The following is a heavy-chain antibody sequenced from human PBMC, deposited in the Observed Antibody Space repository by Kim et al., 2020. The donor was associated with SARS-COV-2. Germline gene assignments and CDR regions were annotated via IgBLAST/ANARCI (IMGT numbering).Heavy chain of an antibody. J-gene: IGHJ2*01. D-gene: IGHD3-10*01. CDR3: AKKMGSGTFFYLDV. CDR1: GFTFTTYA. V-gene: IGHV3-23*01. Sequence: GGSLRLSCATSGFTFTTYAMNWIRQAPGKGLEWVSTIGSGGNPYYPDSVKGRFSVSRDISKNTLYLQMNSLRAEDTAIYYCAKKMGSGTFFYLDVWGRVTLVTVSS. CDR2: IGSGGNP.